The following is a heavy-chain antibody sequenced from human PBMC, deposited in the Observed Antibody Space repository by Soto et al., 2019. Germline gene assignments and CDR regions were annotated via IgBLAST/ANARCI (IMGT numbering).Heavy chain of an antibody. D-gene: IGHD6-19*01. CDR1: GFTLSNTG. V-gene: IGHV3-30*18. J-gene: IGHJ5*01. CDR2: ISHDGFAQ. CDR3: AKDWGSSGWFNWFDS. Sequence: QGQLVESGGGVVQPGTSLRLSCVVSGFTLSNTGVHWVRQAPGKGLEWVAMISHDGFAQYYVDSVKGRLTISRDNFKTTVYLQMHSLRPEYTSLYYCAKDWGSSGWFNWFDSWGQGTLVTVSS.